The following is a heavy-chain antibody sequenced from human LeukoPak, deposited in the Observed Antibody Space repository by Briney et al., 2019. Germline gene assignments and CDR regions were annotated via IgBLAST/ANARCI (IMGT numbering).Heavy chain of an antibody. J-gene: IGHJ6*03. CDR2: INSDGSST. CDR1: GFTFSSYW. Sequence: GGSLRLSCAASGFTFSSYWMHWVRQAPGKGLVWVSRINSDGSSTSYADSVKGRFTISRDNAKNTLYLQMNSLRAEDTAVYYCARDGPLKYIVVVPAAVYSSSYYYYYMDVWGKGTTVTVSS. D-gene: IGHD2-2*01. V-gene: IGHV3-74*01. CDR3: ARDGPLKYIVVVPAAVYSSSYYYYYMDV.